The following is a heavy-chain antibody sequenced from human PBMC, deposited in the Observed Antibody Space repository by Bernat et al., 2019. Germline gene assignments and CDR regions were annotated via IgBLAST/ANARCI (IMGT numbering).Heavy chain of an antibody. CDR1: GFSFSSYA. J-gene: IGHJ5*02. D-gene: IGHD4-17*01. Sequence: QVQLVESGGGVVQPGRSLRLSCAASGFSFSSYAVHWVRQAPGKGLEWVAVISYDGSNKYYADSVKGRFTISRDNSKNTLYLQMNSLRAEDTAVYYCARDRTTVRGNWFDPWAREPWSPSPQ. CDR3: ARDRTTVRGNWFDP. CDR2: ISYDGSNK. V-gene: IGHV3-30*01.